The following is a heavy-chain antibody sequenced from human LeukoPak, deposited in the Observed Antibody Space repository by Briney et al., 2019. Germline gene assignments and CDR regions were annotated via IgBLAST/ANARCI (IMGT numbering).Heavy chain of an antibody. CDR1: GYTFTSYY. CDR2: INPSGGST. D-gene: IGHD3-3*01. V-gene: IGHV1-46*01. J-gene: IGHJ5*02. CDR3: ARSSREGYDFWSGWTPGNWFDP. Sequence: GASVKVSCTASGYTFTSYYMHWVRQAPGQGLEWMGIINPSGGSTSYAQKFQGRVTMTRDTSTSTVYMELSSLRSEDTAVYYCARSSREGYDFWSGWTPGNWFDPWGQGTLVTVSS.